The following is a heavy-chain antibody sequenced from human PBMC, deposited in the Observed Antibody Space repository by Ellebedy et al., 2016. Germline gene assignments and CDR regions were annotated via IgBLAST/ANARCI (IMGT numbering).Heavy chain of an antibody. D-gene: IGHD2-8*01. Sequence: GESLKISXAASGFTFSQYVMTWVRQTPGKGLELVSLIYGGGASYYADSVKGRFTISRDNSKKTLYLQMSGLGVEDTAVYYCVTRHNGAFDLWGQGTMVTVSS. J-gene: IGHJ3*01. CDR2: IYGGGAS. V-gene: IGHV3-53*01. CDR1: GFTFSQYV. CDR3: VTRHNGAFDL.